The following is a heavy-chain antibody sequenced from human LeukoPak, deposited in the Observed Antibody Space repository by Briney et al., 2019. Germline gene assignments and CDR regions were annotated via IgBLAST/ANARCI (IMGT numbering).Heavy chain of an antibody. V-gene: IGHV3-48*03. D-gene: IGHD6-13*01. Sequence: GGSLRLSCAASGFTFSSYEMNWVRQAPGKGLEWVSYISSSGSTIYYADSAKGRFTISRDNAKNSLYLQMNSLRAEDTAVYYCARVRRYSSSWYVMGFDYWGQGTLVTVSS. CDR3: ARVRRYSSSWYVMGFDY. CDR1: GFTFSSYE. CDR2: ISSSGSTI. J-gene: IGHJ4*02.